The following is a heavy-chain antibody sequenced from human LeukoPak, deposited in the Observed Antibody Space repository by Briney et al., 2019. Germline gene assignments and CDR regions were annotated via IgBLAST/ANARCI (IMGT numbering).Heavy chain of an antibody. V-gene: IGHV1-2*02. CDR1: GYSFTDYY. D-gene: IGHD2-21*01. CDR2: INPNSGGT. J-gene: IGHJ5*02. CDR3: ARADRLHGGPYLIGP. Sequence: ASVKVSCKTSGYSFTDYYMHWVRQAPGQGLGWMGWINPNSGGTSSAQKFQGRVTMTRDTSITTVCMEVSWLTSDDTAIYYCARADRLHGGPYLIGPWGQGTLVTVSS.